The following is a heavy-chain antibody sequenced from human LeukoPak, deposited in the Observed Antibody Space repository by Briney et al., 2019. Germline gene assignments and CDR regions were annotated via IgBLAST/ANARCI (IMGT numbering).Heavy chain of an antibody. D-gene: IGHD3-10*01. CDR3: ARVGGGYGSGSYWAFDI. J-gene: IGHJ3*02. V-gene: IGHV3-53*01. CDR2: IYGGTST. CDR1: GLTVSSNY. Sequence: GGSLRLSRAASGLTVSSNYMRWVRQAPGKGLAWVSVIYGGTSTYIADPVKGRLTISRDHSKNTLYLQTNGLRAEDTSVYYCARVGGGYGSGSYWAFDIWGQGTMVTVSS.